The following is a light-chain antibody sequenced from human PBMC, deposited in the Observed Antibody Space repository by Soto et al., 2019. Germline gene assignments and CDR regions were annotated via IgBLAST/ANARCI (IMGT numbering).Light chain of an antibody. CDR3: QQSDSAPLT. CDR2: SAF. Sequence: DIQMTQSPSSLSASVGDRVTITCRASQGINFYLAWYQQKPGKAPKLLIHSAFTLQSGVPSRFAGSRSGTDFTLTINSLQPEDVATYFCQQSDSAPLTLGGGTKVDIK. J-gene: IGKJ4*01. V-gene: IGKV1-27*01. CDR1: QGINFY.